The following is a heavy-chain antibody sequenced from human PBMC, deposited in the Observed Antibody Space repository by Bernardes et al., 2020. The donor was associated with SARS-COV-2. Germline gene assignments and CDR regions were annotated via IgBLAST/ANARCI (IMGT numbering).Heavy chain of an antibody. V-gene: IGHV3-33*01. J-gene: IGHJ6*02. CDR3: ARGVSPYYGMDV. CDR1: GFTFSSYG. D-gene: IGHD3-3*02. Sequence: GRSLRVSCAASGFTFSSYGMHWVRQAPGKGLEWVAVIWYDGSNKYYADSVKGRFTISRDNSKNTLYLQMNSLRAEDTAVYYCARGVSPYYGMDVWGQGTTVTVSS. CDR2: IWYDGSNK.